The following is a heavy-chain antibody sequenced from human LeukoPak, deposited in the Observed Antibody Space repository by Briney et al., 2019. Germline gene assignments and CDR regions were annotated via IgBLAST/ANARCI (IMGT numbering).Heavy chain of an antibody. CDR2: ISGSGGST. D-gene: IGHD1-26*01. Sequence: PGGSLRLSCATSGFTSSSDAMSWVRQAPGKGLEWVSGISGSGGSTYYADSVKGRFTISRDNSKNTLYLQMNSLRAEGTAIYYCAREGQYSGSYFGDYYAMDVWGQGTTVTVSS. J-gene: IGHJ6*02. CDR1: GFTSSSDA. CDR3: AREGQYSGSYFGDYYAMDV. V-gene: IGHV3-23*01.